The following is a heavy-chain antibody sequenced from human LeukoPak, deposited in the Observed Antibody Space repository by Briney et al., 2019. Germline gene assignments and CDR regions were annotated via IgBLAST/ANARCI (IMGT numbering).Heavy chain of an antibody. Sequence: SVKVSCKASGGTFSSYAISWVRQAPGQGLEWMGRIIPILGTANYGQNFQGRVTITTDESTSTAYMELSSLRSEDTAVYYCARGVRAHYYGSGSYEDDAFDIWGQGTMVTVSS. V-gene: IGHV1-69*11. D-gene: IGHD3-10*01. CDR2: IIPILGTA. J-gene: IGHJ3*02. CDR1: GGTFSSYA. CDR3: ARGVRAHYYGSGSYEDDAFDI.